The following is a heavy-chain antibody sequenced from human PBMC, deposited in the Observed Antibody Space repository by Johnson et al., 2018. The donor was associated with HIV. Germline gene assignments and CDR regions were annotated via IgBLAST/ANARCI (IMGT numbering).Heavy chain of an antibody. Sequence: QVQLVESGGGLIQPGGSLRLSCAASGFTFSSYGMHWVRQAPGKGLEWVAFIRYDGSNKYYADSVKGRLTISRDNSKNTLYLQMNSLRAEDTAVYYCARDRGAGSSGAFDIWGQGTMVTVSS. D-gene: IGHD6-6*01. J-gene: IGHJ3*02. CDR1: GFTFSSYG. V-gene: IGHV3-30*02. CDR3: ARDRGAGSSGAFDI. CDR2: IRYDGSNK.